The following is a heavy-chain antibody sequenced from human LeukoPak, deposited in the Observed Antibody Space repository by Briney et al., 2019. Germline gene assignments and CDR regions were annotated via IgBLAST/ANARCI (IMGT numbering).Heavy chain of an antibody. CDR3: ARTPTEVGAWARPETKHFDY. D-gene: IGHD1-26*01. CDR1: GYTFTSYG. CDR2: MNPNSGNT. V-gene: IGHV1-8*02. Sequence: ASVKVSCKASGYTFTSYGISWVRQAPGQGLEWMGWMNPNSGNTGYAQKFQGRVTMTRNTSISTAYMELSSLRSEDTAVYYCARTPTEVGAWARPETKHFDYWGQGTLVTVSS. J-gene: IGHJ4*02.